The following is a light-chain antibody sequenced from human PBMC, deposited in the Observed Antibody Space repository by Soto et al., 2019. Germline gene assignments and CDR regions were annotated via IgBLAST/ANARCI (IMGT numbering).Light chain of an antibody. Sequence: QSVLTQPRSVSASPGQSVTISCTVTTGDVGYSNYVSWYQHHPGKAPKLMIYDVSERPSGVPDLFSGSKSGNAASLTISGLQADDEADYYCCSYGRSSVVFDGGTKVTVL. CDR2: DVS. CDR3: CSYGRSSVV. V-gene: IGLV2-11*01. CDR1: TGDVGYSNY. J-gene: IGLJ2*01.